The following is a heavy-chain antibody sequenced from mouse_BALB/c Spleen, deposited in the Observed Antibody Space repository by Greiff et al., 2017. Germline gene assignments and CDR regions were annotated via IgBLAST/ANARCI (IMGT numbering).Heavy chain of an antibody. D-gene: IGHD2-4*01. V-gene: IGHV2-9*02. Sequence: VQLVESGPGLVAPSQSLSITCTVSGFSLTSYGVHWVRQPPGKGLEWLGVIWAGGSTNYNSALMSRLSISKDNSKSQVFLKMNSLQTDDTAMYYCARDGGYDYDGFAYWGQGTLVTVSA. J-gene: IGHJ3*01. CDR2: IWAGGST. CDR1: GFSLTSYG. CDR3: ARDGGYDYDGFAY.